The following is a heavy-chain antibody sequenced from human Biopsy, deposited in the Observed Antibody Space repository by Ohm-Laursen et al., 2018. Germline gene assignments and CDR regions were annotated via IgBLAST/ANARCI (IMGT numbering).Heavy chain of an antibody. V-gene: IGHV3-23*01. CDR2: VTGSGRRT. J-gene: IGHJ5*02. Sequence: GSLRLSCAASGFTFSGYAMSWVRQGPEKGLEWVSVVTGSGRRTYYTDSVKGRFSISSDNSKNTLYLQMNSLRVEDTAVYYCAKGRSGGTGHGNWFDPWGQGTLVIVSS. CDR1: GFTFSGYA. D-gene: IGHD3-10*01. CDR3: AKGRSGGTGHGNWFDP.